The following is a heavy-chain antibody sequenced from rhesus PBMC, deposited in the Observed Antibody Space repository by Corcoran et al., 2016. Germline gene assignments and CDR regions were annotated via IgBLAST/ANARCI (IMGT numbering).Heavy chain of an antibody. CDR2: IYSNSGTI. J-gene: IGHJ4*01. Sequence: QVRLQESGPGLVKPSETLSLTCAVFGGSISDNYSWNWLRQPPGKGLEWIGNIYSNSGTIHYNPSLKSRVTLSKDTSKNQFSLRLTSVTAADTAVYYCATLEKIWGYWGQGVLVTVSS. CDR3: ATLEKIWGY. D-gene: IGHD3-22*01. V-gene: IGHV4S9*01. CDR1: GGSISDNYS.